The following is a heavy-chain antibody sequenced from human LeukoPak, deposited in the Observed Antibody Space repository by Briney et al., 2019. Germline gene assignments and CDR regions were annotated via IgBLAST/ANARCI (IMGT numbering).Heavy chain of an antibody. J-gene: IGHJ4*02. D-gene: IGHD3-22*01. V-gene: IGHV4-59*08. CDR2: MYYSESP. CDR1: GASISSYY. Sequence: SETLSLTCTVSGASISSYYWSWVRQPPGKGLEWIAYMYYSESPNYIPSLKSRVTMSGDTSRNQLSLKLNSVTAADTAVYYCARSYDTNNRQKFDYWGQGILVTVSP. CDR3: ARSYDTNNRQKFDY.